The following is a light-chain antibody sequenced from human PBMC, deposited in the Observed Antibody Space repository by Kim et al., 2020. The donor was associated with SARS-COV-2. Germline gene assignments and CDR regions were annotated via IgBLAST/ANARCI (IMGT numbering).Light chain of an antibody. V-gene: IGLV1-40*01. CDR1: SSNIGAGYD. J-gene: IGLJ2*01. CDR2: GNS. CDR3: QSYDSSLSGSEV. Sequence: QSVLTQPPSVSGAPGQRVTISCTGSSSNIGAGYDVHWYQQLPGTVPKLLIYGNSNRPSGVPDRFSGSKSGTSASLAITGLQAEDEADYYCQSYDSSLSGSEVFGGGTQLTVL.